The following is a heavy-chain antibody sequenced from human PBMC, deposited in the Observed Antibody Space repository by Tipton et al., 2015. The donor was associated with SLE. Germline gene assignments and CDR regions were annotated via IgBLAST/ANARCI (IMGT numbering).Heavy chain of an antibody. D-gene: IGHD1-1*01. J-gene: IGHJ4*01. CDR3: ARVAPTEVFDY. CDR2: IIHSGVT. Sequence: TLSLTCAVYGESFNGYFWTWIRQPPGKGLEWIAEIIHSGVTNYNPSLRSRVTISVDMSKNQVSLKLSSVTAADTAVYYCARVAPTEVFDYWGHGTPVTVSS. V-gene: IGHV4-34*12. CDR1: GESFNGYF.